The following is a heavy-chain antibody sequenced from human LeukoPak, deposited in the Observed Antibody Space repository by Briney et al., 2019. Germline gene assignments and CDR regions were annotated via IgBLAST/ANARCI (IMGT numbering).Heavy chain of an antibody. Sequence: SETLSLTCTVSGGSISSYYWSWILQPPGKGLEGFGYIYFSGSTDYNPSLESRVTISVDTSKNQFSLKLSSVTAADTAVYYCAREAPMVRGVIAFDIWGQGTMVTVSS. V-gene: IGHV4-59*01. CDR1: GGSISSYY. CDR2: IYFSGST. CDR3: AREAPMVRGVIAFDI. J-gene: IGHJ3*02. D-gene: IGHD3-10*01.